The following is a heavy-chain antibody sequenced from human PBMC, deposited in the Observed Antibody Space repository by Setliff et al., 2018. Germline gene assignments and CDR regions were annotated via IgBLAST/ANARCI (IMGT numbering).Heavy chain of an antibody. Sequence: SGPTLVNPTQTLTLTCTFSGFSLSTYGVSVGWIRQPPGKALEWLALIYWDDDKRYSPSLKSRVTITRDTSKNQVVLTMTGMDPVDAATYYCARTFYYDDSGSNRLLYYFDYWGQGALVTVSS. J-gene: IGHJ4*02. V-gene: IGHV2-5*02. D-gene: IGHD3-22*01. CDR2: IYWDDDK. CDR3: ARTFYYDDSGSNRLLYYFDY. CDR1: GFSLSTYGVS.